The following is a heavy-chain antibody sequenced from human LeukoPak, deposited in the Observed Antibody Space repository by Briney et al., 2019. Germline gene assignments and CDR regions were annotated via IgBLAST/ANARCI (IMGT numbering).Heavy chain of an antibody. Sequence: GGSLRLSCAASGFTFSSYAMSWVRQAPGKGLEWVSGITVSGDYTYYADSVKGRFTISRHKFKNTLYLQMNSLRAEDTAVYYCAKGRNGYLNYFDYWGQGTLVTVSS. CDR3: AKGRNGYLNYFDY. D-gene: IGHD5-24*01. CDR1: GFTFSSYA. J-gene: IGHJ4*02. V-gene: IGHV3-23*01. CDR2: ITVSGDYT.